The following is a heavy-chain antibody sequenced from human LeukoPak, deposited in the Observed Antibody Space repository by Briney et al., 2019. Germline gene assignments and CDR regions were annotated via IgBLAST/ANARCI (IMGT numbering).Heavy chain of an antibody. D-gene: IGHD3-3*01. V-gene: IGHV4-61*08. CDR2: IYYSGST. J-gene: IGHJ4*02. Sequence: PSQTLSLTCTVSGGSISSGDYYWSWIRQPPGKGLEWIGYIYYSGSTNYNPSLKSRVTISVDTSKNQFSLKLSSVTAADTAVYYCARADFWSGYYNYFDYWGQGTLVTVSS. CDR3: ARADFWSGYYNYFDY. CDR1: GGSISSGDYY.